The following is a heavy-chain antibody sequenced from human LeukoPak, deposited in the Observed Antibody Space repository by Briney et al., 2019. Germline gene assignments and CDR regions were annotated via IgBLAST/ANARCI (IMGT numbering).Heavy chain of an antibody. CDR3: ARGGMKRFGA. D-gene: IGHD6-13*01. CDR1: GYTFSDYG. CDR2: ISYSGVVK. V-gene: IGHV3-33*08. J-gene: IGHJ5*02. Sequence: GGSLRLSCTASGYTFSDYGMHWVRQAPGKGLEWLSVISYSGVVKFYADSVKGRFTISRDNSKKSLYLQMNSLRAEDTAVYYCARGGMKRFGAWGQGTLVTVSS.